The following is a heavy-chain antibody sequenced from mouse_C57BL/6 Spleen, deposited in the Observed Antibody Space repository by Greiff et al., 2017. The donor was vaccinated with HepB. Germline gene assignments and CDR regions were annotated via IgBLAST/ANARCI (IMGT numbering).Heavy chain of an antibody. CDR3: ARSHSSGYVVYYFDY. CDR1: GYTFTDYY. J-gene: IGHJ2*01. CDR2: IYPGSGNT. Sequence: VKLVESGAELVRPGASVKLSCKASGYTFTDYYINWVKQRPGQGLEWIARIYPGSGNTYYNEKFKGKATLTAEKSSSTAYMQLSSLTSEDSAVYFCARSHSSGYVVYYFDYWGQGTTLTVSS. D-gene: IGHD3-2*02. V-gene: IGHV1-76*01.